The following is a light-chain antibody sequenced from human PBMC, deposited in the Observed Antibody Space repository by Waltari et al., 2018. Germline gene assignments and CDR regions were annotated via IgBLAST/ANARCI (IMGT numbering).Light chain of an antibody. Sequence: EIVLTQSPATLSLSPGERATLSCRASQSVSSYLAWYQQKPGQAPRLLIYDASNRATGIPARFSGSGSGTDFTLTISSLEPEDFALYYCQQRSKWPITFGQGTRLEI. CDR2: DAS. V-gene: IGKV3-11*01. J-gene: IGKJ5*01. CDR3: QQRSKWPIT. CDR1: QSVSSY.